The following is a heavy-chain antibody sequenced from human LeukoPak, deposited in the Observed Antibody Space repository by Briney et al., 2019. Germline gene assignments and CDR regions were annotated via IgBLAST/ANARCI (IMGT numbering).Heavy chain of an antibody. CDR3: ARDGRYCSGGSSYSPHN. D-gene: IGHD2-15*01. V-gene: IGHV1-69*05. CDR1: GGTFSSYA. J-gene: IGHJ1*01. Sequence: ASVKVSCKASGGTFSSYAISWVRQAPGQGLEWMGGIIPIFGTANYAQKFQGRVTITTDESTSTAYMELSSLRSEDTAVYYCARDGRYCSGGSSYSPHNWGQGTLVTVSS. CDR2: IIPIFGTA.